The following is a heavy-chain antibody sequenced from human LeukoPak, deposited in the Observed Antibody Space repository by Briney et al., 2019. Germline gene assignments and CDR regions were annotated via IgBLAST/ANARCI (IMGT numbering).Heavy chain of an antibody. CDR3: AKDEEDKVTPDLRY. J-gene: IGHJ4*02. Sequence: GGSLRLSCAASGFTFSSYAMSWVRQAPGKGLEWVSAISGSGGSTYYADSVKGRFTVSRDNSKNTLYLQMNSLRAEDTAVYYCAKDEEDKVTPDLRYWGQGTLVTVSS. CDR2: ISGSGGST. CDR1: GFTFSSYA. D-gene: IGHD4-23*01. V-gene: IGHV3-23*01.